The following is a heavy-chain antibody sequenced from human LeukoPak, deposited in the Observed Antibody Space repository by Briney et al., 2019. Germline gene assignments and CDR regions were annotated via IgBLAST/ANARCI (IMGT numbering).Heavy chain of an antibody. J-gene: IGHJ6*02. D-gene: IGHD2-2*01. Sequence: ASVKVSCKASGYTFTGNYMHWVRQAPGQGLECMGWINPNSGGTNYAQKFQGRVTMTRDTSISTAYMELSRLRSDDTAVYYCARERHCSSTSCLYYYYGMDVWGQGTTVTVSS. CDR1: GYTFTGNY. CDR3: ARERHCSSTSCLYYYYGMDV. V-gene: IGHV1-2*02. CDR2: INPNSGGT.